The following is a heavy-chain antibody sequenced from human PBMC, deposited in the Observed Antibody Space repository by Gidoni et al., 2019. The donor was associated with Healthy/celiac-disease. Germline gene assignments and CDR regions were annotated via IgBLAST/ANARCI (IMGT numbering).Heavy chain of an antibody. Sequence: VSAISGSGGSTYYADSVKGRFTISRDNSKNTLYLQMNSLRAEDTAVYYCAKDSSMDNYYYGMDVWGQGTTVTVSS. V-gene: IGHV3-23*01. CDR3: AKDSSMDNYYYGMDV. CDR2: ISGSGGST. J-gene: IGHJ6*02. D-gene: IGHD3-10*01.